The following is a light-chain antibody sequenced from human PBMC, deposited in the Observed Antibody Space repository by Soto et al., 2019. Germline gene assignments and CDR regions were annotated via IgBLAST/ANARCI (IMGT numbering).Light chain of an antibody. CDR3: QQYSSYPS. V-gene: IGKV1-8*01. Sequence: AIRMTQSPSSLSASTGDRVTITCRASQGISSYLAWYQQKPGKAPKLLIYAAATLQSGVPSGFSGSGSGTDFTLTVCCLQSEDFATYYCQQYSSYPSFGQGTKVEIK. CDR1: QGISSY. CDR2: AAA. J-gene: IGKJ1*01.